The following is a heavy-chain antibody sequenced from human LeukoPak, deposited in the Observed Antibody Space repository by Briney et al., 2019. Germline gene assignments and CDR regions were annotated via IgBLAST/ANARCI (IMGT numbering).Heavy chain of an antibody. V-gene: IGHV1-69*04. CDR1: GYTFTSYG. D-gene: IGHD2-2*01. CDR2: IIPILGIA. CDR3: ARELDCSSTSCYLGNSFDP. J-gene: IGHJ5*02. Sequence: SVKVSCKASGYTFTSYGISWVRQAPGQGLEWMGRIIPILGIANYAQKFQGRVTITADKSTSTAYMELSSLISEDTAVYYCARELDCSSTSCYLGNSFDPWGQGTLVTVSP.